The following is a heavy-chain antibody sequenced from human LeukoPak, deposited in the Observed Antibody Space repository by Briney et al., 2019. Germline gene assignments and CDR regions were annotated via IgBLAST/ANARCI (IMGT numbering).Heavy chain of an antibody. CDR2: ISSSSSTI. Sequence: EGSLRLSCAASGFTFSSYSMSWVRQAPGKGLEWVSYISSSSSTIYYADSVKGRFTISRDNAKNSLYLQMNSLRAEDTAVYYCASYSGYDYFDYWGQGTLVTVSS. CDR1: GFTFSSYS. J-gene: IGHJ4*02. V-gene: IGHV3-48*04. D-gene: IGHD5-12*01. CDR3: ASYSGYDYFDY.